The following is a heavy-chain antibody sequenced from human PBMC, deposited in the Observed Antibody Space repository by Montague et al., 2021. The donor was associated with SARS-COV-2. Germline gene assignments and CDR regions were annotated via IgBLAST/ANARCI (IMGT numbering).Heavy chain of an antibody. CDR1: GFPFNTYT. V-gene: IGHV3-23*01. J-gene: IGHJ2*01. CDR2: IFGSGAET. Sequence: SLRLSCAASGFPFNTYTMTWVRQAPGKGLEWVSSIFGSGAETYYADSVQGRVTISRDDSKNTLYLQLHSLRADDTAVYYCAKNGGSGSLVHWYFDLWGRGTPVAVSS. D-gene: IGHD3-16*01. CDR3: AKNGGSGSLVHWYFDL.